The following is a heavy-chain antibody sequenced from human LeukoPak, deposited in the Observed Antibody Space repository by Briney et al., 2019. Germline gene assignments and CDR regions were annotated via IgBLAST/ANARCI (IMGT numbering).Heavy chain of an antibody. V-gene: IGHV3-21*01. Sequence: GGSLRLSCAASGFTFSSYSMNWVRQAPGKGLEWVSSISSSSTYIYYADSVKGRFTISRDNAKNSLFLQMNSLRAEDTAVYYCAKVQDGSSWYEYFQHWGQGTLVTVSS. CDR1: GFTFSSYS. J-gene: IGHJ1*01. CDR3: AKVQDGSSWYEYFQH. D-gene: IGHD6-13*01. CDR2: ISSSSTYI.